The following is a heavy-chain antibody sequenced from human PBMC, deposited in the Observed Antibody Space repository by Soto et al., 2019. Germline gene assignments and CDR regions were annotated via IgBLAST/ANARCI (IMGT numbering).Heavy chain of an antibody. D-gene: IGHD6-13*01. J-gene: IGHJ4*02. V-gene: IGHV2-5*01. CDR3: AHRLLEAAAFDY. CDR2: IYWSDDR. Sequence: TLSLTCTVSGGSISSYYWSWIRQPPGKDLERLALIYWSDDRRFSPTLKSRITITRDTSKNQVVLTMTNMGPVDTATYFCAHRLLEAAAFDYWGQGLLVTVSS. CDR1: GGSISSYYW.